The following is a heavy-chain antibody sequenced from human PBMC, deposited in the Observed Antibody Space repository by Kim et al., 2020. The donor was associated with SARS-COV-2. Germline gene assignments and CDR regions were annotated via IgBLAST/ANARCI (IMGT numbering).Heavy chain of an antibody. D-gene: IGHD3-10*01. J-gene: IGHJ4*02. CDR2: IYYSGST. V-gene: IGHV4-39*07. Sequence: SETLSLTCTVSGGSISSSSYYWGWIRQPPGKGLEWIGSIYYSGSTYYNPSLKSRVTISVDTSKNQSSLKLSSVTAADTAVYYCASLLLWFGDSGGDYWGQGTLVTVSS. CDR3: ASLLLWFGDSGGDY. CDR1: GGSISSSSYY.